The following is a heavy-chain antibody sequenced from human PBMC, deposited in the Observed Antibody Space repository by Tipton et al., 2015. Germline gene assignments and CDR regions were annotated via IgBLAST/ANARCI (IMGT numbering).Heavy chain of an antibody. CDR1: GGSFSSGVHS. CDR3: ARGGLDGFQV. J-gene: IGHJ1*01. D-gene: IGHD3/OR15-3a*01. V-gene: IGHV4-30-2*01. Sequence: TLSPTCTVSGGSFSSGVHSWNWVRQPPGKGLEWLGNIYDSGSTSYNPSLKSRVTISVDRSRRQYFLRLTSETAADSAVYFCARGGLDGFQVWGQGTPVTVSS. CDR2: IYDSGST.